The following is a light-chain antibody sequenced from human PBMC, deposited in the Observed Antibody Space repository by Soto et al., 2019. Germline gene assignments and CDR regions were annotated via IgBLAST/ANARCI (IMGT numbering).Light chain of an antibody. J-gene: IGKJ4*01. CDR1: QNINNY. Sequence: DIQMTQSPSSLSASVGDRVTITCRASQNINNYLNWYQQKPGKAPKVLIYTTSNLHAGVPPRFSGSGSETDFTLTISSLQPEDFATYYCQQSYNSLTFGGGTKVEI. CDR2: TTS. V-gene: IGKV1-39*01. CDR3: QQSYNSLT.